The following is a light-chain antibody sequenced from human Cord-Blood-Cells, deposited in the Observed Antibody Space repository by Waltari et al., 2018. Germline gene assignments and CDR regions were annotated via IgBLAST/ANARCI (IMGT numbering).Light chain of an antibody. CDR3: SSYTSSSTLV. V-gene: IGLV2-14*01. CDR2: AVS. Sequence: QSALTQPASVSGSPGQSITISRPGTSSDVGGYNYVSWYQQHPGKAPKLMIYAVSNRPSGVSNRCSGSKSGNTASLTISGLQAEDEADYYCSSYTSSSTLVFGGGTKLTVL. CDR1: SSDVGGYNY. J-gene: IGLJ2*01.